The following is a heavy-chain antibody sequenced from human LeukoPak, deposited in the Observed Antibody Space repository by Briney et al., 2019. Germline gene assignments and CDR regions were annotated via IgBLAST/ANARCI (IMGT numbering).Heavy chain of an antibody. CDR1: GFTFSDYW. J-gene: IGHJ6*02. V-gene: IGHV3-7*05. Sequence: GGSLRLSCTASGFTFSDYWMSWVRPTPDKGLEWVANIKQDGSEKVYVDSVKGRFTISRDNAQTSLYLHMNSLRAEDTAVYYCARDPYSSTWSYGMDVWGQGTTVTVSS. D-gene: IGHD6-13*01. CDR2: IKQDGSEK. CDR3: ARDPYSSTWSYGMDV.